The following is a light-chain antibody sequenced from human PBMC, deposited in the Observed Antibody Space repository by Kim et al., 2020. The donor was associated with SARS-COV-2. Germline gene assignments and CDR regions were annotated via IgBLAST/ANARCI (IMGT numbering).Light chain of an antibody. CDR1: QSVSSN. J-gene: IGKJ2*01. V-gene: IGKV3D-15*01. CDR2: GVS. Sequence: EIVMTQSPATLSVSPGERVTLSCRASQSVSSNLAWYQQKPGQAPRLLISGVSIRATGIPARFSGRGSGTEFTLTISSLQSEDFAIYYCQHYNNWPLHTFGQGTKLEI. CDR3: QHYNNWPLHT.